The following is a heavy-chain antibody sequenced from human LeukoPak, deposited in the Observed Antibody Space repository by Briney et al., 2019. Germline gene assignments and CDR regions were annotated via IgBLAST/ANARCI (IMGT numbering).Heavy chain of an antibody. D-gene: IGHD2-2*01. CDR1: GGTFSSHA. CDR2: IIPISGTA. V-gene: IGHV1-69*05. J-gene: IGHJ6*03. CDR3: ARGLQYQLLKALGYYYMDV. Sequence: SVKVSCKASGGTFSSHAIAWVRQAPGQGPEWMGGIIPISGTASYAQKFQGRVTITTDESTSTAYMELSSLTSDDTAVYYCARGLQYQLLKALGYYYMDVWGEGTTVTVSS.